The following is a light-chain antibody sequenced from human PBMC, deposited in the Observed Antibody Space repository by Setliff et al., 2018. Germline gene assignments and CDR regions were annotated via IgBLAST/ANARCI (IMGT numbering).Light chain of an antibody. V-gene: IGLV2-14*03. Sequence: QSALTQPAAVSGSPGQSITIPCAGTNSDVGGYNYVSWYQQHPNKAPKLMIYEVTKRPSGVSDRFSGSKSGNTASLTISGLQAEDEADYYCLSYTSETTHALFAGGTK. CDR2: EVT. CDR1: NSDVGGYNY. CDR3: LSYTSETTHAL. J-gene: IGLJ2*01.